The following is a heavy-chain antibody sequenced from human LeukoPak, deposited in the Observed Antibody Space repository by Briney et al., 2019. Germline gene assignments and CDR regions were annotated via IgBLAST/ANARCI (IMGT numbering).Heavy chain of an antibody. Sequence: GASVKVSCKASGYTFTGYYMHWVRQAPGQGLEWMGWINPNSGGAKYAQKFQGRVTMTRDTSINTAYMELSRPKSDDTAIYYCARVSATVPTHWGQGTLLTVSS. J-gene: IGHJ4*02. CDR1: GYTFTGYY. CDR2: INPNSGGA. V-gene: IGHV1-2*02. D-gene: IGHD4-17*01. CDR3: ARVSATVPTH.